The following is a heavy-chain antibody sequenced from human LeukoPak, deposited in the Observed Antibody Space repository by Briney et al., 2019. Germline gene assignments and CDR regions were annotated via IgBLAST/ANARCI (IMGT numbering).Heavy chain of an antibody. D-gene: IGHD3-22*01. CDR2: ISSSSSTI. J-gene: IGHJ4*02. Sequence: GGSLRLSCAASGFTFSIYSMNWVRQAPGKGLEWVSYISSSSSTIYYADSVKGRFTISRDNAKNSLYLQMNSLRDEDTAVYYCARDTYYYDSSGYYSYYFDYWGQGTLVTVSS. CDR3: ARDTYYYDSSGYYSYYFDY. CDR1: GFTFSIYS. V-gene: IGHV3-48*02.